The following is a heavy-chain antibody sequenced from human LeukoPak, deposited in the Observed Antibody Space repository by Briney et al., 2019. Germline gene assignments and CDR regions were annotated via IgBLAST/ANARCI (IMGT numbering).Heavy chain of an antibody. V-gene: IGHV4-39*01. CDR1: GGSISSSSYY. D-gene: IGHD2-2*02. J-gene: IGHJ5*02. Sequence: SETLSLTCTVSGGSISSSSYYWGWIRQPPGKGLEWIGSNNYCGSTYYNPSLKSRVTISVDTSKNQFSLKLSSVTAADTAVYYCARTLSIVVVPAAIPNWFDPWGQGTLVTDSS. CDR3: ARTLSIVVVPAAIPNWFDP. CDR2: NNYCGST.